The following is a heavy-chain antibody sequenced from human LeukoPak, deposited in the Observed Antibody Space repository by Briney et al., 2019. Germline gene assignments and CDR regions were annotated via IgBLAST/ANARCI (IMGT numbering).Heavy chain of an antibody. Sequence: GGSLRLSCAASGFIFSSYSMSWVRQAPGKGLEWVSVITGSGGNTYYADSVKGRFTISKDNSKNTVYLQMSSLRVDDTAVYYCAKAASSSWPSYYYGMDVWGQGTTVTVS. D-gene: IGHD6-13*01. V-gene: IGHV3-23*01. CDR2: ITGSGGNT. J-gene: IGHJ6*02. CDR3: AKAASSSWPSYYYGMDV. CDR1: GFIFSSYS.